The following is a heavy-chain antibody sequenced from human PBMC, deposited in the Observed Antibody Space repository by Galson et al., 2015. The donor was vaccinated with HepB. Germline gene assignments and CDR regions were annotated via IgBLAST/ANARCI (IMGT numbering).Heavy chain of an antibody. CDR1: GFTFSSYA. CDR3: AKGGPRAKSPNYYYYGMDV. CDR2: ISGSGGST. V-gene: IGHV3-23*01. Sequence: SLRLSCAASGFTFSSYAMSWVRQAPGKGLEWVSAISGSGGSTYYADSVKGRFTISRDNSKNTLYLQMNSLRAEDTAVYYCAKGGPRAKSPNYYYYGMDVWGQGTTVTVSS. J-gene: IGHJ6*02. D-gene: IGHD3-10*01.